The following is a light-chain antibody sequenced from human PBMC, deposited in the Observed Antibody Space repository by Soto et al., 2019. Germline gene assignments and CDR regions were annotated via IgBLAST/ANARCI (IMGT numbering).Light chain of an antibody. V-gene: IGKV1-39*01. Sequence: DLQMTQSPSSLSASVGDRVTITCRASQSINSYLNWYQQKPGKAPKLLIYAASSLQSGVPSRFSGSGSGTDFTLTIISLQPEDFATYYCQQSYSTPLTFGGGTKVDIK. J-gene: IGKJ4*01. CDR2: AAS. CDR1: QSINSY. CDR3: QQSYSTPLT.